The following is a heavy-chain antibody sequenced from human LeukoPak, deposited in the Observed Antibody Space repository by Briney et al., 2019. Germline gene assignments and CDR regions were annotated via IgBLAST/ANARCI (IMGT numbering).Heavy chain of an antibody. D-gene: IGHD3-10*01. J-gene: IGHJ4*02. Sequence: SETLSLTCTVSGGSISSYYWSWIRQPPGKGLEWIGYIYYSGSTNYNPSLKSRVTISIDTSQNQFSLKLSSVTAADTAVYYCARAFTPLSLYYYGSGPLDYWGQGTLVTVSS. V-gene: IGHV4-59*01. CDR1: GGSISSYY. CDR3: ARAFTPLSLYYYGSGPLDY. CDR2: IYYSGST.